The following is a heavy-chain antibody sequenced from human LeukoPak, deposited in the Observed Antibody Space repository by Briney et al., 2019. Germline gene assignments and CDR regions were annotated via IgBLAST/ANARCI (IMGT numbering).Heavy chain of an antibody. Sequence: GGSLRLSCVTSGFTFSSYGMHWVRQAPGKGLEWVAFIRYDGSNKYYSDSVKGRFTISRDNSKNTLYLQMNSLRAEDTAVYYCAKDGGRYYGSGSYYSGYYYYMDVWGKGTTVTISS. CDR1: GFTFSSYG. CDR3: AKDGGRYYGSGSYYSGYYYYMDV. CDR2: IRYDGSNK. J-gene: IGHJ6*03. V-gene: IGHV3-30*02. D-gene: IGHD3-10*01.